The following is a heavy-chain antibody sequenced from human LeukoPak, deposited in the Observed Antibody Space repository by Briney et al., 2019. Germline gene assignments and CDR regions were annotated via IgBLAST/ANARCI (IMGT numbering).Heavy chain of an antibody. CDR3: TKECLPSGSSWSAWFDP. D-gene: IGHD3-10*01. CDR2: MANDAKTT. Sequence: GGSLRLSCAASGFTFSIYGMHWVRQAPGKGLEWVAVMANDAKTTYYADSEKGLFTIPRDNSKNTLYVKKNSQRAEHAAVDYFTKECLPSGSSWSAWFDPWGQGTLVTVSS. CDR1: GFTFSIYG. J-gene: IGHJ5*02. V-gene: IGHV3-30*18.